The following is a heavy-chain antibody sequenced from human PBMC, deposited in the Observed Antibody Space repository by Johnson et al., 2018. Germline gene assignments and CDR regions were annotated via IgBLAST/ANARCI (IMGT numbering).Heavy chain of an antibody. D-gene: IGHD3-22*01. V-gene: IGHV3-30*18. CDR1: GFTFSSYG. Sequence: QVQLVESGGGVVQPGRSLRLSCAASGFTFSSYGMHWVRQAPGKGLEWVAVISYDGSNKYYADSVKGRFTISRDNSKNTLYLQMNSLRAEDTAVYYCAKDSREYYYDSSGYSRTNYYYYYYMDVWGKGTTVTVSS. J-gene: IGHJ6*03. CDR2: ISYDGSNK. CDR3: AKDSREYYYDSSGYSRTNYYYYYYMDV.